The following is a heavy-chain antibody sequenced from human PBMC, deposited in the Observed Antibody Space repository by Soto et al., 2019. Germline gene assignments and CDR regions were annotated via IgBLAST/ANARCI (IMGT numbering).Heavy chain of an antibody. CDR3: ARDRGYCSSTTCYVGYFDY. V-gene: IGHV3-48*01. J-gene: IGHJ4*02. CDR1: GFTFSSYS. Sequence: GGSLRLSCASSGFTFSSYSMILVRQAPGKGLEWVSYIRSSSDTIYYADSVKGRFTISSDNAKDSLYLQMNSLRAEDTAVYYCARDRGYCSSTTCYVGYFDYWGQGTLVTVSS. D-gene: IGHD2-2*01. CDR2: IRSSSDTI.